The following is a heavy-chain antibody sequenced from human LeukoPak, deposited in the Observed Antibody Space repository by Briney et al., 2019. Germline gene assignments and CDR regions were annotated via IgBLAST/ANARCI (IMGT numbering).Heavy chain of an antibody. CDR2: INPNSGGS. CDR1: GYTFTSYY. Sequence: ASVKVSCKASGYTFTSYYVHWRRQAPGQGLEWVGWINPNSGGSHYARRFQGRVTMTSDTSINTGYMELTSLTTDDTAVYYCARGPRYGESGYDLGPYWGQGTLVTVSS. CDR3: ARGPRYGESGYDLGPY. D-gene: IGHD5-12*01. V-gene: IGHV1-2*02. J-gene: IGHJ4*02.